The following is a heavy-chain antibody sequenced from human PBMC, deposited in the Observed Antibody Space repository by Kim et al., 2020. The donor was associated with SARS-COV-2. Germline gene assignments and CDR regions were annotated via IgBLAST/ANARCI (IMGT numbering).Heavy chain of an antibody. CDR3: ASERHRFWSYYDSSTFYTTDY. V-gene: IGHV3-48*02. D-gene: IGHD3-22*01. Sequence: GGSLRLSCAASGFTFSSYSMNWVRQAPGKGLEWVSYISSSSSTIYYADSVKGRFTISRDNAKNSLYLQMNSLRDEDTAVYYCASERHRFWSYYDSSTFYTTDYWGQGTLVTVSS. J-gene: IGHJ4*02. CDR1: GFTFSSYS. CDR2: ISSSSSTI.